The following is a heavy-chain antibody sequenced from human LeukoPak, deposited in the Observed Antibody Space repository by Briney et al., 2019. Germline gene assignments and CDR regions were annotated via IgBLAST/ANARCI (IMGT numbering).Heavy chain of an antibody. V-gene: IGHV4-59*01. CDR3: ARGVTTKDWFDP. D-gene: IGHD4-17*01. CDR2: IYYSGST. CDR1: GGSISSYY. Sequence: SETLSLTCTVSGGSISSYYWSWIRQPPAKGLEWIGYIYYSGSTNYNPSLKSRVTISVDTSKNQFSLKLSSVTAADTAVYYCARGVTTKDWFDPWGQGTLVTVSS. J-gene: IGHJ5*02.